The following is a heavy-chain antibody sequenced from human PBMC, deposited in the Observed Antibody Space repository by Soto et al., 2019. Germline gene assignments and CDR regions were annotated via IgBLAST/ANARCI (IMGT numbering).Heavy chain of an antibody. CDR1: GFTFSRYG. D-gene: IGHD2-2*01. CDR3: ARVSLCGGTSCYGIDC. V-gene: IGHV3-33*01. J-gene: IGHJ4*02. CDR2: IWHDESYE. Sequence: QVQLVESGGGVVQPGRSLRVSCAASGFTFSRYGMHWVRQAPGKGLEWVAVIWHDESYEFYADSVKGRFTISRDNSKNTLYLEMGSLRAEDTAVYYCARVSLCGGTSCYGIDCWGQGTLVTVSS.